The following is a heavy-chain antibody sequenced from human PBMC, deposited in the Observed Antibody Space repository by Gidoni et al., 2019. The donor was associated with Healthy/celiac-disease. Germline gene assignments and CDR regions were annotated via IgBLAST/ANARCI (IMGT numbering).Heavy chain of an antibody. CDR1: GFTFRRYA. Sequence: EVQLLESGGGLVQPGGSLGLSCAASGFTFRRYAMSWVRQAPGKGLEWVSAISGSGGSTYYADSVKGRFTISRDNSKNTLYLQMNSLRAEDTAVYYCAKFIPPIVVVITDAFDIWGQGTMVTVSS. CDR3: AKFIPPIVVVITDAFDI. D-gene: IGHD3-22*01. J-gene: IGHJ3*02. CDR2: ISGSGGST. V-gene: IGHV3-23*01.